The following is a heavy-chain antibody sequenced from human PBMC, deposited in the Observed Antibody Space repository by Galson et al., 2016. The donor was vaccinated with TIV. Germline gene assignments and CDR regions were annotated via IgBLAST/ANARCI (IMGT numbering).Heavy chain of an antibody. Sequence: LRLSCAASGFTFNAFGIHWVRQAPGKGLEWVAVVWYNGNNKYYADSVKGRFTVSRDNSKNTLHLQMNSLRAEDTAVYYCARIYNAGYTIDYWGQGTLVTVSS. CDR2: VWYNGNNK. J-gene: IGHJ4*02. D-gene: IGHD5-18*01. CDR3: ARIYNAGYTIDY. CDR1: GFTFNAFG. V-gene: IGHV3-33*01.